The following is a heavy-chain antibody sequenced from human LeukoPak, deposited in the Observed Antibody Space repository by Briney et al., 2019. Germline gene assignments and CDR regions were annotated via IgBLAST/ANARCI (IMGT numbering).Heavy chain of an antibody. CDR2: ISSSSSTI. CDR3: ARDLGIVVVPAALPRVGR. D-gene: IGHD2-2*03. CDR1: GFTFSSYS. J-gene: IGHJ4*02. V-gene: IGHV3-48*04. Sequence: PGGSLRLSCAASGFTFSSYSMNWVRQAPGKGLEWVSYISSSSSTIYYADSVKGRFTISRDNAKNSLYLRMNSLRAEDTAVYYCARDLGIVVVPAALPRVGRWGQGTLVTVSS.